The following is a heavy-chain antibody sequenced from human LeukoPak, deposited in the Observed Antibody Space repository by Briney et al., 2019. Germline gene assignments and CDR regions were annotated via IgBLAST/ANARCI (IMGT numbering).Heavy chain of an antibody. D-gene: IGHD2-15*01. CDR2: TRDVVSKT. CDR1: IRPFNRYG. J-gene: IGHJ4*02. V-gene: IGHV3-30*02. CDR3: ANDDCRGGRCSSGAH. Sequence: HPGGSQSLSCNGSIRPFNRYGMHWARQAPGKGLVCVEYTRDVVSKTWYGGSMKGRFAISRDNSIYSLYLHMNNAQVMDRAMYYCANDDCRGGRCSSGAHWGQGTLVTVSS.